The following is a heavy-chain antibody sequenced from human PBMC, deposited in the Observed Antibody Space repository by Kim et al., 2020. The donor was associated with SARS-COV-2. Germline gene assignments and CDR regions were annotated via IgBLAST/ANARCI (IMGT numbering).Heavy chain of an antibody. CDR3: ASETGILRYFDWFDY. J-gene: IGHJ4*02. Sequence: PSLKSRVTISVDTSKNQFSLKLSSVTAADTAVYYCASETGILRYFDWFDYWGQGTLVTVSS. V-gene: IGHV4-39*07. D-gene: IGHD3-9*01.